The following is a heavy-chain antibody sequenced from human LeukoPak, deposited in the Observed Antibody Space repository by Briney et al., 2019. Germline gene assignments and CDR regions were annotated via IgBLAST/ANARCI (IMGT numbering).Heavy chain of an antibody. Sequence: SETLSLTCTVSGGSISSYYWSWIRQPPGKGLEWIGYIYYSGSTYYNPSLKSRVTISVDTSKNQFSLKLSSVTAADTAVYYCARDPAYGGNSTGYWGQGTLVTVSS. V-gene: IGHV4-59*12. CDR3: ARDPAYGGNSTGY. CDR2: IYYSGST. CDR1: GGSISSYY. D-gene: IGHD4-23*01. J-gene: IGHJ4*02.